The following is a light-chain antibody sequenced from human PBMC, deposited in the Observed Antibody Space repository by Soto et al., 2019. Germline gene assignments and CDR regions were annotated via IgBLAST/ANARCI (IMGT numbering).Light chain of an antibody. CDR2: EVS. V-gene: IGLV2-8*01. CDR1: SSDVGGYNY. CDR3: SSYAGSSNLGV. Sequence: QSALTQPPSASGSPGQSVTISCTRTSSDVGGYNYVSWYQQHPGRAPKLMIYEVSKRPSGVPDRFSGSKSGNTASLTVSGLQPEDEADYYCSSYAGSSNLGVFVGGTKVTVL. J-gene: IGLJ2*01.